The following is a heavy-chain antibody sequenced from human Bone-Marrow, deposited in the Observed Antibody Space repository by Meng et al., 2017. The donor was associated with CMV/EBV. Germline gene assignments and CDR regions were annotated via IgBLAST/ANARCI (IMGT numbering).Heavy chain of an antibody. J-gene: IGHJ4*02. V-gene: IGHV1-8*03. CDR3: ARDRGYCSSTSCPPFDY. Sequence: ASVKVSCKASGYTFTSYDINWVRQATGQGLEWMGWMNPNSGNTGYTQKFQGRVTITRNTSISTAYMELSSLRSDDTAVYYCARDRGYCSSTSCPPFDYWGQGTLVTVSS. D-gene: IGHD2-2*01. CDR2: MNPNSGNT. CDR1: GYTFTSYD.